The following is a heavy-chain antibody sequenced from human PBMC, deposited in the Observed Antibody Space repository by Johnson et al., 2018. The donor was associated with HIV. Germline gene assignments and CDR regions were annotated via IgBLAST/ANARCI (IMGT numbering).Heavy chain of an antibody. Sequence: QVQLVESGGGVVQPGRSLRLSCAASGFTFSSYAMPWVRQAPGKGLEWVAVISYDGSNKYYADSVKGRFTISRDNSKNTLYLQMNSLRAEDTAVYYCAKSSSAYAFDIWGQGTMVTVSS. V-gene: IGHV3-30-3*02. CDR3: AKSSSAYAFDI. J-gene: IGHJ3*02. D-gene: IGHD6-13*01. CDR1: GFTFSSYA. CDR2: ISYDGSNK.